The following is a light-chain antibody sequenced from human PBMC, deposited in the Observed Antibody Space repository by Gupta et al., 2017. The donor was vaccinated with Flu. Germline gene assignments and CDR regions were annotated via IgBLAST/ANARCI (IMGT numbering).Light chain of an antibody. J-gene: IGLJ3*02. Sequence: SNDVGNYYLVSWYQQYPGKAPKVLIYEVSERPSGISDRFSGSKSGNTASLTISGLQAEDEGAYYCCSYAKSSPFWVFGGGTSLSVL. CDR3: CSYAKSSPFWV. CDR2: EVS. CDR1: SNDVGNYYL. V-gene: IGLV2-23*02.